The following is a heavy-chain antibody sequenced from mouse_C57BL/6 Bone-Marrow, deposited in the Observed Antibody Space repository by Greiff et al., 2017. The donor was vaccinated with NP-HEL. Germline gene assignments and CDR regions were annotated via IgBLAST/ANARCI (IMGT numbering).Heavy chain of an antibody. CDR2: INPSTGGT. D-gene: IGHD1-1*01. J-gene: IGHJ2*01. CDR1: GYSFTGYY. V-gene: IGHV1-42*01. CDR3: AREDYYGSSLYYFDY. Sequence: VQLQQSGPELVKPGASVKISCKASGYSFTGYYMNWVKQSPEKSLEWIGEINPSTGGTTYNQKFKAKATLTVDKSSSTAYMQLKSLTSEDSAVYYGAREDYYGSSLYYFDYWGQGTTLTVSS.